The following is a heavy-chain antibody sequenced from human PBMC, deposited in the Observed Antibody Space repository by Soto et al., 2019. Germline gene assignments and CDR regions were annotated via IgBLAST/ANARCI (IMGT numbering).Heavy chain of an antibody. Sequence: EVQLVESGGGLVQPGGSLRLSCAASGFTFSTYSMNWVRQAPGKGLEWVSYISSSSSTIYYADSVKGRFTISRDNAKNSLYLQMNSLRDEDTAVYYCARAYLLHIAVTGDYYYYGMDVWGQGTTVTVSS. CDR3: ARAYLLHIAVTGDYYYYGMDV. D-gene: IGHD6-19*01. V-gene: IGHV3-48*02. CDR1: GFTFSTYS. J-gene: IGHJ6*02. CDR2: ISSSSSTI.